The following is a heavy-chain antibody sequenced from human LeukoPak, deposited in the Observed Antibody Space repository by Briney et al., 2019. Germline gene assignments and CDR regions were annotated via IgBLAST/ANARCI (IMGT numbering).Heavy chain of an antibody. D-gene: IGHD3-22*01. CDR3: AKSWRITMIVVVKGYGMDV. V-gene: IGHV3-30*18. J-gene: IGHJ6*02. Sequence: GRSLRLSCAASGFTFSSYGMHWVRQAPGKGLEWVAVISYDGSNKYYADSVKGRFTISRDNSENTLYLQMNSLRAEDTAVYYCAKSWRITMIVVVKGYGMDVWGQGTTVTVSS. CDR2: ISYDGSNK. CDR1: GFTFSSYG.